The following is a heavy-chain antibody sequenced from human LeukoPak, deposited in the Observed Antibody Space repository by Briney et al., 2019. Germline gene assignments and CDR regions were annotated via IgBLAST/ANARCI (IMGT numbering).Heavy chain of an antibody. V-gene: IGHV4-34*01. J-gene: IGHJ4*02. CDR2: INHSGST. D-gene: IGHD4-23*01. CDR1: GGSFSGYY. CDR3: ASPYGGNSDHSDY. Sequence: KPSETLSLTCAVYGGSFSGYYWSWIRQPPGKGLEWIGEINHSGSTNYNPSLKSRVTISVDTSKNQFSLKLSSVTAADTAVYYCASPYGGNSDHSDYWGQGTPVTVSS.